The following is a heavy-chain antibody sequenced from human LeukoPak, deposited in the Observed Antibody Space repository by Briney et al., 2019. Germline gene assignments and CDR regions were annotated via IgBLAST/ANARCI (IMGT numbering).Heavy chain of an antibody. CDR1: GGSISSGDYY. D-gene: IGHD1-7*01. V-gene: IGHV4-61*02. Sequence: SETLSLTCTVSGGSISSGDYYWSWIRQPAGKGLEWIGRIYTSGSTNYNPSLKSRVTISVDTSKNQFSLKLSSVTAADTAVYYCARGQLELPDNLDYWGQGTLVTVSS. CDR2: IYTSGST. J-gene: IGHJ4*02. CDR3: ARGQLELPDNLDY.